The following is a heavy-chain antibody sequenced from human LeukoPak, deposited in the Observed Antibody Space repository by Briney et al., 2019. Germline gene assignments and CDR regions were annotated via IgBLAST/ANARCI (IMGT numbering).Heavy chain of an antibody. D-gene: IGHD2-15*01. V-gene: IGHV1-69*13. J-gene: IGHJ6*02. CDR2: IIPIFGTT. CDR3: ARGGCSGGSCHPLYGMDV. CDR1: GGTFSSYA. Sequence: SVKVSCKASGGTFSSYAISWVRQAPGQGLEWMGGIIPIFGTTNYAQKFQGRVTITADESTSTAYMELSSLRSEDTAVYYCARGGCSGGSCHPLYGMDVWGQGTTVTVSS.